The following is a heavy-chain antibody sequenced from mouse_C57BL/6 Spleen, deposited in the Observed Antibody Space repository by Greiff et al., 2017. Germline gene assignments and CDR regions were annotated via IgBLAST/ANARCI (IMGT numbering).Heavy chain of an antibody. CDR2: IDPSDSYT. V-gene: IGHV1-50*01. CDR3: ARWGLVHFDY. CDR1: GYTFTSYW. D-gene: IGHD3-3*01. Sequence: QVQLQQPGAELVKPGASVKLSCKASGYTFTSYWMQWVKQRPGQGLEWIGEIDPSDSYTNYNQKFKGKATLTVDTASSTSYMQLSSLTSEDSAVYYCARWGLVHFDYWGQGTTLTVSS. J-gene: IGHJ2*01.